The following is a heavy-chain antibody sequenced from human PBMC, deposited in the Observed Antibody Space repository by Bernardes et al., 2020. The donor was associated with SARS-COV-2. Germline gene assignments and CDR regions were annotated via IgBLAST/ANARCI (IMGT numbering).Heavy chain of an antibody. CDR3: ARARASFGYAMDV. J-gene: IGHJ6*02. Sequence: GGSLRLSCAASGFTFSSYGMHWVRQATGRGLEWVSGIDTAGDTNYIDSVKGRFTVSRENAKNSLSLEMHSLKAGDSGVYYCARARASFGYAMDVWGQGTTVTVPS. CDR1: GFTFSSYG. V-gene: IGHV3-13*01. CDR2: IDTAGDT. D-gene: IGHD3-16*01.